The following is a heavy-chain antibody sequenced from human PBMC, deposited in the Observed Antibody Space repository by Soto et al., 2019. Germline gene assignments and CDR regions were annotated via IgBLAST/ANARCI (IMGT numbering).Heavy chain of an antibody. CDR1: GFTFSSYA. V-gene: IGHV3-23*01. CDR3: AKDLVLSSPTIYYYYGMDV. Sequence: GGSLRLSCAASGFTFSSYAMSWVRQAPGKGLEWVSAISGSGGSTYYADSVKGRFTISRDNSKNTLYLQMNSLRAEDTAVYYCAKDLVLSSPTIYYYYGMDVWGQGTTVTVSS. J-gene: IGHJ6*02. CDR2: ISGSGGST. D-gene: IGHD2-8*02.